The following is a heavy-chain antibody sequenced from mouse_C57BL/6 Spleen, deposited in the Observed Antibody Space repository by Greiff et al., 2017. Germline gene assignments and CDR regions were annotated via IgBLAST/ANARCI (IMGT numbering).Heavy chain of an antibody. CDR1: GFTFSDYG. V-gene: IGHV5-17*01. CDR3: ARRDYDPSYAMDY. CDR2: ISSGSSTI. J-gene: IGHJ4*01. D-gene: IGHD2-4*01. Sequence: EVQVVESGGGLVKPGGSLKLSCAASGFTFSDYGMHWVRQAPEKGLEWVAYISSGSSTIYYADTVKGRFTISRDNAKNTLFLQMTSLRSEDTAMYYCARRDYDPSYAMDYWGQGTSVTVSS.